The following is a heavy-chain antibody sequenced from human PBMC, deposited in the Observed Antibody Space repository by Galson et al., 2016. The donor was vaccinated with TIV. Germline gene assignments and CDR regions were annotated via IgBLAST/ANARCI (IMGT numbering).Heavy chain of an antibody. V-gene: IGHV4-38-2*02. CDR3: ARLRGRSSGYD. J-gene: IGHJ4*02. CDR2: LYHSGST. Sequence: SKTLSLTCTVSGDSVITGDFYWSWIRQPAGKGLEWIGSLYHSGSTYYNPSLKSRVTISLDTSKNQLSLKVKSVTAADTAVYYCARLRGRSSGYDWGQGTLVTVSS. CDR1: GDSVITGDFY. D-gene: IGHD3-22*01.